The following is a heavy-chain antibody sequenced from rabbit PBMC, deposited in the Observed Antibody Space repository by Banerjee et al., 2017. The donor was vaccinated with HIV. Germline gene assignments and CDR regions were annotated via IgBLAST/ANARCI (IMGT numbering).Heavy chain of an antibody. CDR3: ARDLAGVIGWNFNL. D-gene: IGHD4-1*01. V-gene: IGHV1S45*01. Sequence: EESGGDLVKPEGSLTLTCTASGFSFSSSYWICWVRQAPGKGLEWIACIYAGSSGSTYYASWAKGRFTISKTSWTTVTLQMTSLTAADTATYFCARDLAGVIGWNFNLWGQGTLVTVS. J-gene: IGHJ4*01. CDR2: IYAGSSGST. CDR1: GFSFSSSYW.